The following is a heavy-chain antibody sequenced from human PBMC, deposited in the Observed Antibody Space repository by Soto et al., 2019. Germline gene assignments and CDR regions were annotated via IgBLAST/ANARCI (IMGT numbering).Heavy chain of an antibody. J-gene: IGHJ5*02. CDR2: IYYSGST. CDR1: GGSISSYY. V-gene: IGHV4-59*01. D-gene: IGHD2-21*02. Sequence: SETLSLTCTVSGGSISSYYWSWIRQPPVKVLEWIGYIYYSGSTNYNPSLKSRVTISVDTSKNQFSLKLSSVTAADTAVYYCARGGPYCGGDCYGNWFDPWGQGTLVTVSS. CDR3: ARGGPYCGGDCYGNWFDP.